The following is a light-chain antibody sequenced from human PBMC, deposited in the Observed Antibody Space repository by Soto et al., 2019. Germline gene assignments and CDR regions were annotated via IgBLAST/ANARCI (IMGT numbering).Light chain of an antibody. CDR3: ATWDDSLNGYV. CDR2: RNN. J-gene: IGLJ1*01. Sequence: QSVLTQPPSASGTPGQRVTISCSGSSSNIGSNTVSWYQQLPGTAPKLLIYRNNQRPSGVPDRFSGSKSGTSASLAISGLQSEDEADYYCATWDDSLNGYVFGTGTKVT. CDR1: SSNIGSNT. V-gene: IGLV1-44*01.